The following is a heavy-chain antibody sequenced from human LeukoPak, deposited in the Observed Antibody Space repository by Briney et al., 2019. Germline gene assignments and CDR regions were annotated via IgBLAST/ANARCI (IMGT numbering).Heavy chain of an antibody. CDR1: GFAFSTYA. D-gene: IGHD6-13*01. CDR3: ARCRVAAAGTGAFDT. Sequence: GGSLRLSCAASGFAFSTYAMTWVRQAPGKGLEWVSAFSATGGSANYADSVKGRFTISRDNSNNMFYLRMNSLRAEDPAIYYCARCRVAAAGTGAFDTWGQGTMVTVSS. J-gene: IGHJ3*02. V-gene: IGHV3-23*01. CDR2: FSATGGSA.